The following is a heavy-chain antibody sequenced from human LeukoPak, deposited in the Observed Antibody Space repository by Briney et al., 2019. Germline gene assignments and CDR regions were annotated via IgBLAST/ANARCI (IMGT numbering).Heavy chain of an antibody. CDR1: GFTFSRYW. Sequence: GGSLRLSCAVSGFTFSRYWMSWVRQAPGKGLEWVANIKQDGSEKYYVDSVKGRFTISRDNAKNSLYLQMNSLRAEDTAVYYCASLKGMDVWGQGTTVTVSS. CDR2: IKQDGSEK. CDR3: ASLKGMDV. V-gene: IGHV3-7*05. J-gene: IGHJ6*02.